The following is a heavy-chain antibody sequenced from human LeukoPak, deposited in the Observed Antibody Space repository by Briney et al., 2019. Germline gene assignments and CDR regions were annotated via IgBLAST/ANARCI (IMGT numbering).Heavy chain of an antibody. J-gene: IGHJ5*02. CDR2: IYYTGNT. CDR1: GVSISSGNSY. Sequence: PSETLSLTCTVSGVSISSGNSYWGWIRQPPGKGLEWIGSIYYTGNTYYNSSLKSRVTISVDTSKNQFSLKLSSVTAADTAVYYCASEGLTLVRGVKYNWFDPWGQGTLVTVSS. V-gene: IGHV4-39*01. CDR3: ASEGLTLVRGVKYNWFDP. D-gene: IGHD3-10*01.